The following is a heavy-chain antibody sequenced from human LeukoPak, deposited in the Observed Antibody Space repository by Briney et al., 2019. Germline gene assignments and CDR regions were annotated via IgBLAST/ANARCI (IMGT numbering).Heavy chain of an antibody. CDR2: VGRMYNREST. Sequence: SETLSLTCTVSGGSIGSGTYYWNWIRQPAGKGLEWIGRVGRMYNRESTNYNPSLKSPVTISLDTSKNQFSLKLSSVTAADTAVYYCASSSWLRDANFDSWGQGTLVTVSS. D-gene: IGHD2-2*01. J-gene: IGHJ4*02. CDR1: GGSIGSGTYY. CDR3: ASSSWLRDANFDS. V-gene: IGHV4-61*02.